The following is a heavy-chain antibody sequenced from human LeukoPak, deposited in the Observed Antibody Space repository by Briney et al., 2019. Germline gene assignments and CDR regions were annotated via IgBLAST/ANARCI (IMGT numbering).Heavy chain of an antibody. CDR3: ASRVANYYYDSSRVGAFDI. Sequence: GESLKISCKGSGYSFTSYWIGWVRQMPGKGLEWMGIIYPGDSDTRYSPSFQGQVTISADKSISTAYLRWSSLKASDTAMYYCASRVANYYYDSSRVGAFDIWGQGTMVTVSS. J-gene: IGHJ3*02. D-gene: IGHD3-22*01. CDR1: GYSFTSYW. CDR2: IYPGDSDT. V-gene: IGHV5-51*01.